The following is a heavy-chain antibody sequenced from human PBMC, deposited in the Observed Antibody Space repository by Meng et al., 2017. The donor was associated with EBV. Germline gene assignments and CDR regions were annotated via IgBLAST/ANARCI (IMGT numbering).Heavy chain of an antibody. D-gene: IGHD1-1*01. V-gene: IGHV7-4-1*02. Sequence: QGELVQSGSEWKRPGASVKVSCKASGCTFRNYAINWMRQVPGQGLEWMGWINTYSGKATFAQGFTGRFVFSLDTPVTTAHLQISGLKTEDSAVYYCARGVEENGSHYPFDSWGQGTLVTVSS. CDR3: ARGVEENGSHYPFDS. CDR1: GCTFRNYA. J-gene: IGHJ4*02. CDR2: INTYSGKA.